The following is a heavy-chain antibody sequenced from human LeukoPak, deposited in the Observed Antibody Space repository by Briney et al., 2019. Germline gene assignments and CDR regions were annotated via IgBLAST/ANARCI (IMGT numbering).Heavy chain of an antibody. D-gene: IGHD3-3*01. J-gene: IGHJ4*02. Sequence: ASVTVSCKASGYTFTSYYMHWVRQAPGQGLEWMGIINPSGGSTSYAQKFQGRVTMTRDTSTSTVYMELSSLRSEDTAVYYCARAYRSGYTIFGVVSPHYWGQGALVTVSS. CDR2: INPSGGST. CDR3: ARAYRSGYTIFGVVSPHY. V-gene: IGHV1-46*03. CDR1: GYTFTSYY.